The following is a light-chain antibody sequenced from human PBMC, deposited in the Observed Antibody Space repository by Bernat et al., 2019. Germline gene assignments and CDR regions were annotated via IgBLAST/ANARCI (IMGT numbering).Light chain of an antibody. CDR2: KAS. CDR1: QSISSW. CDR3: QQGYSTPFT. Sequence: GDIVTITCQSSQSISSWLAWYQQKPGKAPKPLSYKASILESGVPSRFSGSGSGTDYTLTISSLQPEDFATYYCQQGYSTPFTVGPGTKVDIK. J-gene: IGKJ3*01. V-gene: IGKV1-12*01.